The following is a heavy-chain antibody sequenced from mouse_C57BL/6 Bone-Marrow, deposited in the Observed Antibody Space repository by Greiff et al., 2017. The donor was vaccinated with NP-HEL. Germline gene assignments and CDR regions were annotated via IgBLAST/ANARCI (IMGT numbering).Heavy chain of an antibody. CDR2: INPNNGGT. CDR1: GYTFTDYN. V-gene: IGHV1-18*01. J-gene: IGHJ1*03. CDR3: ARREEEYGNYVGYFDV. D-gene: IGHD2-1*01. Sequence: EVQLQQSGPELVKPGASVKIPCKASGYTFTDYNMDWVKQSHGKSLEWIGDINPNNGGTIYNQKFKGQATLTVDKSSSTAYMELRSLTSEDTAVYYGARREEEYGNYVGYFDVWGTGTTVTVSS.